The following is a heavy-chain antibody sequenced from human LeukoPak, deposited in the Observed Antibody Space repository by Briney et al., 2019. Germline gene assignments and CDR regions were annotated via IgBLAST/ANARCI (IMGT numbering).Heavy chain of an antibody. CDR2: ISGSGGST. J-gene: IGHJ4*02. CDR1: GFTFSSYA. Sequence: GGSLRLSCAASGFTFSSYAMSWVRQAPGKGLEWVSAISGSGGSTYYADSVKGRFTISRDNSKNTLYLQMNSLRAEDTAVYYCAKDLKSYGDYVTLGDYWGRGTLVTVSS. D-gene: IGHD4-17*01. CDR3: AKDLKSYGDYVTLGDY. V-gene: IGHV3-23*01.